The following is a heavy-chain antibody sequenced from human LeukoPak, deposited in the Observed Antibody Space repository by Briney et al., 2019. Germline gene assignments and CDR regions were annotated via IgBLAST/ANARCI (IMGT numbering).Heavy chain of an antibody. D-gene: IGHD1-26*01. CDR1: GYTFTSYG. CDR3: ARSTWQWELQGNWFDP. CDR2: ISAYNGNT. J-gene: IGHJ5*02. Sequence: GASVKVSCKASGYTFTSYGISWVRQAPGQGLEWMGWISAYNGNTNYAQKLQGRVTMTTDTSTSTAYVELRSLRSDDTAVYYCARSTWQWELQGNWFDPWGQGTLVTVSS. V-gene: IGHV1-18*01.